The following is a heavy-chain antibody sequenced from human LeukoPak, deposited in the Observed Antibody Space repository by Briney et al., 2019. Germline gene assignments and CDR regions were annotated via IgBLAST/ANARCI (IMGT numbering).Heavy chain of an antibody. CDR3: ARGRYHGNVWGSPP. J-gene: IGHJ5*02. V-gene: IGHV3-48*03. Sequence: GGSLRLSCAASGFTFTSSEMNCVRQAPGKGLEWVSYISRSGDSIYYADSVRGRFIISRDNARNLLYLQMNSLRDEDTALYHCARGRYHGNVWGSPPWGQGILVIVSS. D-gene: IGHD3-16*01. CDR1: GFTFTSSE. CDR2: ISRSGDSI.